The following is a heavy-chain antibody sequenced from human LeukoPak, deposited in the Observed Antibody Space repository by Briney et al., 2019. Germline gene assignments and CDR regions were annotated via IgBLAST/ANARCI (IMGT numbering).Heavy chain of an antibody. Sequence: ASVKVSCKASGYTFTGYYMHWVRQAPGQGLEWMGWINPNSGGTNYAQKFQGRVTMTRDTSISTAYMELSRLRSDDTAVYYCARDPPDSSSWYRGFDYWGQGTLVTVSS. J-gene: IGHJ4*02. CDR2: INPNSGGT. V-gene: IGHV1-2*02. CDR3: ARDPPDSSSWYRGFDY. D-gene: IGHD6-13*01. CDR1: GYTFTGYY.